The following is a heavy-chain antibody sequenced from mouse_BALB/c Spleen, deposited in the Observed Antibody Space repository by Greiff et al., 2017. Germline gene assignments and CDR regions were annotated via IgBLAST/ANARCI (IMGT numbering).Heavy chain of an antibody. Sequence: VKLQESGAELAKPGASVKMSCKASGYTFTSYWMHWVKQRPGQGLEWIGYINPSTGYTEYNQKFKDKATLTADKSSSTAYMQLSSLTSEDSAVYYCARFGSSYWYFDVWGAGTTVTVSS. V-gene: IGHV1-7*01. J-gene: IGHJ1*01. D-gene: IGHD1-1*01. CDR2: INPSTGYT. CDR1: GYTFTSYW. CDR3: ARFGSSYWYFDV.